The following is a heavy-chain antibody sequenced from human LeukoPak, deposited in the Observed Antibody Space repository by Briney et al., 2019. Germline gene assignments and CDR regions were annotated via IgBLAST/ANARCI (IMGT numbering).Heavy chain of an antibody. Sequence: AASVKVSCKASGGTFSSYAISWVRQAPGQGLEWMGGIIPIFGTANYARKFQGRVTITTDESTSTAYMELSSLRSEDTAVYYCARDHRIAAERWFDPWGQGTLVTVSS. J-gene: IGHJ5*02. V-gene: IGHV1-69*05. D-gene: IGHD6-13*01. CDR2: IIPIFGTA. CDR3: ARDHRIAAERWFDP. CDR1: GGTFSSYA.